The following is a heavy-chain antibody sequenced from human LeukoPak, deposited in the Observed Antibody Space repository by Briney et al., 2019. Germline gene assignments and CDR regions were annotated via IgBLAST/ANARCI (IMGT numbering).Heavy chain of an antibody. V-gene: IGHV3-30-3*01. Sequence: GGSLRLSCAASGFTFSTYAMHWVRQAPGKGLEWVAFISYDGSNKYYADSVKGRFTISRDISKNMLYLQMNSLRAEDTAVYYCASFCSSTSCYAYYMDVWGKGTTVTISS. CDR3: ASFCSSTSCYAYYMDV. J-gene: IGHJ6*03. CDR1: GFTFSTYA. CDR2: ISYDGSNK. D-gene: IGHD2-2*01.